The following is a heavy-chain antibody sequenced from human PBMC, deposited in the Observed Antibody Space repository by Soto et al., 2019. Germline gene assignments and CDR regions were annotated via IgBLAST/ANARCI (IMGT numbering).Heavy chain of an antibody. D-gene: IGHD4-17*01. J-gene: IGHJ4*02. CDR3: ATEPTVSSGFDN. Sequence: PSETLSLTCTVSGGSISSGGYYWTWIRQHPGKGLEWIGYIYYTGITYYNPSLKSRVTISVGTSKNQFSLQLSSVTAADTAVYYCATEPTVSSGFDNWGQGTLVTVSS. CDR1: GGSISSGGYY. V-gene: IGHV4-31*03. CDR2: IYYTGIT.